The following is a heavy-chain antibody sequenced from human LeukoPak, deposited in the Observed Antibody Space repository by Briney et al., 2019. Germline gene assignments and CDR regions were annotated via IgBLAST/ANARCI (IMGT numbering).Heavy chain of an antibody. D-gene: IGHD2/OR15-2a*01. CDR2: VNSDGSAT. Sequence: GGSLRLSCAASGFIFTKYWMHWVRQAPGKGLVWVSHVNSDGSATSYADSVKGRFTISRDNAKNTVYLHMNSLRVEDTAVYYCTSFYETNWGQEPWSPSPQ. CDR1: GFIFTKYW. CDR3: TSFYETN. V-gene: IGHV3-74*01. J-gene: IGHJ4*01.